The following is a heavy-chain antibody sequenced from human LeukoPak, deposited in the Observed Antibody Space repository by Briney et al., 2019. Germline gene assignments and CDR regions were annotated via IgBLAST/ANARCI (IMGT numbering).Heavy chain of an antibody. Sequence: SETLSLTCTVSGGSISSSSAYWGWIRQPPGKGLEWIGSIYYSKSTYYNPSLKSRVTISADTSKNQFSLTLGSVSAIDTAVYYCVSPRGFSYGYFDYWGQGTLVTVSS. CDR1: GGSISSSSAY. J-gene: IGHJ4*02. CDR2: IYYSKST. CDR3: VSPRGFSYGYFDY. V-gene: IGHV4-39*01. D-gene: IGHD5-18*01.